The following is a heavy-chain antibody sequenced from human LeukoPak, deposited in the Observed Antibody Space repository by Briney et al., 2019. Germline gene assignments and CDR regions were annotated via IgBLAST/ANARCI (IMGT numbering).Heavy chain of an antibody. V-gene: IGHV4-39*07. J-gene: IGHJ4*02. CDR1: GGSISSSSYY. CDR2: IYYSGST. D-gene: IGHD3-10*01. Sequence: SETLSLTCTVSGGSISSSSYYWGWIRQPPGKGLEWIGRIYYSGSTYYNAPLKSRVTISVNTSKNQFSLELSSVTAADTAVYYCARDPFYYGSGRREYFDYWGQGTLVTVSS. CDR3: ARDPFYYGSGRREYFDY.